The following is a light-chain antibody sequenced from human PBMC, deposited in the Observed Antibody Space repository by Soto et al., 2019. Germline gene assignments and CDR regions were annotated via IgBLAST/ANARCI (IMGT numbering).Light chain of an antibody. CDR2: DAS. CDR3: QHRRNWPLT. V-gene: IGKV3-11*01. J-gene: IGKJ4*01. CDR1: QRVNNQ. Sequence: DIVLTQSPGTLYLSPGETATLACMASQRVNNQLAWYQQKPGQAPRLLFYDASTRATSIPARISGSVSGADFTLTISRLETEDFAVYYCQHRRNWPLTFGGGTKVEIK.